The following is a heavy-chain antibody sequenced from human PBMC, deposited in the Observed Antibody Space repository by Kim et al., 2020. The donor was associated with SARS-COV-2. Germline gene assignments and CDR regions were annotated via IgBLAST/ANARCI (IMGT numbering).Heavy chain of an antibody. CDR2: IHYTGTP. V-gene: IGHV4-39*01. CDR3: ATTMGY. D-gene: IGHD2-2*01. Sequence: IHYTGTPYYNPSLKSRVTISVDTSENQFSLKLTSVTAADTAVYYCATTMGYWGQGTLVTVSS. J-gene: IGHJ4*02.